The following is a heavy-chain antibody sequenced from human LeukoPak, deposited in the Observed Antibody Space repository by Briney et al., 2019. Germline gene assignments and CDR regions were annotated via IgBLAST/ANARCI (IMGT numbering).Heavy chain of an antibody. V-gene: IGHV4-38-2*02. Sequence: SETLSLTCTVSGYSISSGYYWGWIRQPPGKGLEWIGSIYHSGSTYYNPSLKSRVTISVDTSKNQFSLKLSSVTAADTAVYYCARGGSYFDWFDPWGQGTLVTVSS. D-gene: IGHD1-26*01. CDR3: ARGGSYFDWFDP. CDR2: IYHSGST. CDR1: GYSISSGYY. J-gene: IGHJ5*02.